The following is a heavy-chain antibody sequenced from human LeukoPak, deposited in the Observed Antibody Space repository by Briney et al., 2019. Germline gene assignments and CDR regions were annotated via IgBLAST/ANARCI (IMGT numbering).Heavy chain of an antibody. D-gene: IGHD2-2*01. Sequence: VQPGRSLTLSCAASGFTFSSYGMHWVRQAPGKGLEWVAVISYDGSNKYYADSVKGRFTISRDNSKNTLYLQMNSLRAEDTAVYYCAKDIVVVPAAIYYYYGMDVWGQGTTVTVSS. V-gene: IGHV3-30*18. CDR2: ISYDGSNK. CDR1: GFTFSSYG. CDR3: AKDIVVVPAAIYYYYGMDV. J-gene: IGHJ6*02.